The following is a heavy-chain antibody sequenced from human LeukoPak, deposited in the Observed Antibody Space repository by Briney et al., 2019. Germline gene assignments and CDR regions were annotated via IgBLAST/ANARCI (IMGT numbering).Heavy chain of an antibody. V-gene: IGHV3-49*04. CDR3: ARGPIQLWIHHAMDV. J-gene: IGHJ6*02. Sequence: PGRSLRLSCTGSGFTFGDHAMSWVRQAPGKGLEWVGFIRSKAYRGTTEYAASGKGRFTISRDDSASIAYLQMNSLRTEDTAVYYCARGPIQLWIHHAMDVWGQGTTVTVSS. CDR1: GFTFGDHA. CDR2: IRSKAYRGTT. D-gene: IGHD5-18*01.